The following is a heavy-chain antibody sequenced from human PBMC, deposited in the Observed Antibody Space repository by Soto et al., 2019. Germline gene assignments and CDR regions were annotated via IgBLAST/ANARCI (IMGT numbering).Heavy chain of an antibody. V-gene: IGHV3-21*01. J-gene: IGHJ6*02. CDR2: ISSGSSYI. CDR1: GFTFSSYS. CDR3: AREGVQHGSGPYYYYGMDV. D-gene: IGHD3-10*01. Sequence: EVQLVESGGGLVKPGGSLRLSCAASGFTFSSYSMNWVRQAPGKGLEWVSSISSGSSYIYYADSVKGRFTISRDNAKNSLYLQMNSLRAEDTAVYYGAREGVQHGSGPYYYYGMDVWGQGTTVTVSS.